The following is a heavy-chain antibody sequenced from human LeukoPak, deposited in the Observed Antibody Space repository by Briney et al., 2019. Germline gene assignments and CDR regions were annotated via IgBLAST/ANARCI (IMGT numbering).Heavy chain of an antibody. V-gene: IGHV3-30*18. CDR1: GFTFSNYG. Sequence: GGSLRLSCATSGFTFSNYGMHWVRQAPGKGLEWVAVISNDGSNIQYADSAKGRFTISRDNSKNTVYLQMNSLRSEDTAVYYCAKDPCRVIVATGNYLDPWGQGTLVTVSS. CDR2: ISNDGSNI. D-gene: IGHD2-21*01. J-gene: IGHJ5*02. CDR3: AKDPCRVIVATGNYLDP.